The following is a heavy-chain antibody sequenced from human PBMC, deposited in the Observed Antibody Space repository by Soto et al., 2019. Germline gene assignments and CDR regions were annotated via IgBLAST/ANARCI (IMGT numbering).Heavy chain of an antibody. D-gene: IGHD3-10*01. V-gene: IGHV4-34*01. CDR2: INHSGST. J-gene: IGHJ4*02. Sequence: QVQLQQWGAGLLKPSETLSLTCAVYGGSFSGYYWSWIRQPPGKGLEWIGEINHSGSTNYNPSLKSRVTISVDTSKNQFFLKLSSVTAADTAVYYCARSMVRGVIIPFDYWGQGTLVTVSS. CDR1: GGSFSGYY. CDR3: ARSMVRGVIIPFDY.